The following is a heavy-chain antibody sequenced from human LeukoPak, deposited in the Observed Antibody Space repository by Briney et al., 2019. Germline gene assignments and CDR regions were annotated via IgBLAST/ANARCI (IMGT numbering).Heavy chain of an antibody. CDR2: INHSGST. V-gene: IGHV4-34*01. J-gene: IGHJ4*02. CDR3: ARADTL. D-gene: IGHD6-19*01. Sequence: SETLSLTCAVYGGSFSGYYWNWIRQSPGKGLEWTGEINHSGSTNYNPSLKSRVTISVDTSKNQFSLKLSSVTAADTAVYYCARADTLWGQGTLVTVSS. CDR1: GGSFSGYY.